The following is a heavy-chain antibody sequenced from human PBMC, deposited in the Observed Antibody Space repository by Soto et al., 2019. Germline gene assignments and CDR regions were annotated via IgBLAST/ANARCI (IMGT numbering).Heavy chain of an antibody. D-gene: IGHD3-9*01. CDR2: ISGSGGST. Sequence: EVQLLESGGGLVQPGGSLRLSCAASGFTFSSYAMSCVRHAPVKGLELVSAISGSGGSTYYAYSVKGRFTISRDNSKNPLYLQMNSLRAEDTAVYYCAKDAASDILTVYCNLAFVDYLGQGTLVTV. J-gene: IGHJ4*02. V-gene: IGHV3-23*01. CDR1: GFTFSSYA. CDR3: AKDAASDILTVYCNLAFVDY.